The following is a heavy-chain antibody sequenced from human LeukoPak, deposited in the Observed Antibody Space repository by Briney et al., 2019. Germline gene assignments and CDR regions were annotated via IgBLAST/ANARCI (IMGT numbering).Heavy chain of an antibody. V-gene: IGHV1-2*02. CDR3: ARDRRTIGPYSSGWFGWFDP. J-gene: IGHJ5*02. CDR2: INPNSGGT. CDR1: GHTFTGYY. Sequence: ASVKVSCKASGHTFTGYYMHWVRQAPGQGLEWMGWINPNSGGTNYAQKFQGRVTMTRDTSISTAYMELSRLRSDDTAVYYCARDRRTIGPYSSGWFGWFDPWGQGTLVTVSS. D-gene: IGHD6-19*01.